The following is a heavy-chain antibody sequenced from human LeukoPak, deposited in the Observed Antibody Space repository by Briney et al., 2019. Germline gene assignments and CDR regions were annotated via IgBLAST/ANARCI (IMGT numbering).Heavy chain of an antibody. D-gene: IGHD3-10*01. CDR1: GDSISSGSYC. Sequence: SETLSLTCAVSGDSISSGSYCWGWLRPPPGKGQGCGGSIYYSGSTYYHPSLKSRVTISEDTSKNRFSLKLSSVTTADTAVYYSASSVLLRFGELWAAKTNSTMDYFDYWGQGTLVTVSS. CDR2: IYYSGST. J-gene: IGHJ4*02. V-gene: IGHV4-39*01. CDR3: ASSVLLRFGELWAAKTNSTMDYFDY.